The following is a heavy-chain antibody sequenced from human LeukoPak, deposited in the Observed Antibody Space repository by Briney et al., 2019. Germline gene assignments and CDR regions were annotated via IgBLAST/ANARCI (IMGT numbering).Heavy chain of an antibody. CDR2: IYHSGST. V-gene: IGHV4-38-2*01. Sequence: ASETLSHTCAVSGYFISSGYYWGWIRQPPGKGLEWIGSIYHSGSTYYNPSLKSRVTISVDTSKNQFSLKLSSVTAADTAVYYCARVLIPDTYYYDSSGYNVFDYWGQGTLVTVSS. CDR3: ARVLIPDTYYYDSSGYNVFDY. D-gene: IGHD3-22*01. J-gene: IGHJ4*02. CDR1: GYFISSGYY.